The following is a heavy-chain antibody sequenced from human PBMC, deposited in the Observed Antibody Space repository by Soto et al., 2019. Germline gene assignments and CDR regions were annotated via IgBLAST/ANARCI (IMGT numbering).Heavy chain of an antibody. CDR3: ARDLCPLGSGSPCPLYGLDF. CDR2: LKSDNGGT. J-gene: IGHJ6*02. CDR1: GYTFTGHY. Sequence: QVQLVQSGAEVKPPGASVKVSCKASGYTFTGHYVHWVRQVSGKQLEHLGWLKSDNGGTYYAPKFQGRVTFTRDTSTSTAYMELSGLRSDDTAVYFCARDLCPLGSGSPCPLYGLDFWGQGTAVAVSS. D-gene: IGHD3-10*01. V-gene: IGHV1-2*02.